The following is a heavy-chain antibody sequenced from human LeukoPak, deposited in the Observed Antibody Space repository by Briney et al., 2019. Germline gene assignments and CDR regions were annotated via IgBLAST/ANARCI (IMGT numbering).Heavy chain of an antibody. CDR2: IIPIFGTA. J-gene: IGHJ4*02. D-gene: IGHD3-3*01. CDR3: AREGADFWSGYYFDY. CDR1: GGTFSSYA. Sequence: SVKVSCKASGGTFSSYAISWVRQAPGQGGEWMGGIIPIFGTANYAQKFQGRVTITTDESTSTAYLELSSLRSEDTAVYYCAREGADFWSGYYFDYWGQGTLVTVSS. V-gene: IGHV1-69*05.